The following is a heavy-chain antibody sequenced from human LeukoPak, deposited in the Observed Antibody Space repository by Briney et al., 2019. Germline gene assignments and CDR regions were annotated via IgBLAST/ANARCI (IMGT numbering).Heavy chain of an antibody. Sequence: LPGGSLRLSCAASGFTFDDYAMHWVRQAPGKGLEWVSLISGDGGSTYYADSVKGRFTISRDNSKNSLYLQMNSLRTEDTALYYCAKDIIYDILTGPDYYYYYGMDVWGQGTTVTVSS. J-gene: IGHJ6*02. CDR2: ISGDGGST. D-gene: IGHD3-9*01. CDR1: GFTFDDYA. V-gene: IGHV3-43*02. CDR3: AKDIIYDILTGPDYYYYYGMDV.